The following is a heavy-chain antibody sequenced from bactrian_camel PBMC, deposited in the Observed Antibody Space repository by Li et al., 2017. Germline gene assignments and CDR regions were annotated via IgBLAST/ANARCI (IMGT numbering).Heavy chain of an antibody. V-gene: IGHV3S1*01. Sequence: HVQLVESGGALVQPGGSLRLSCTASEFAFSRYWMFWVRQAPGKGLEWVSTNTGPGTTYYAESVKGRFTISKDNAKNTLYLQMNSLQPEDTDVYYCAKNRGSWDMDYWGKGPQVTVS. J-gene: IGHJ7*01. D-gene: IGHD6*01. CDR2: TNTGPGTT. CDR1: EFAFSRYW.